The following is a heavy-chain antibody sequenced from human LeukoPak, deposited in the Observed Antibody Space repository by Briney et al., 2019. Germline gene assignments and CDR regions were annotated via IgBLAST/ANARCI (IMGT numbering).Heavy chain of an antibody. V-gene: IGHV4-61*02. CDR3: ARDKVVGP. CDR1: GGSISSGGYY. Sequence: SQTLSLTCTVSGGSISSGGYYWSWIRQPAGKGLEWIGRIYTSGSTNYNPSLKSRVTISVDTSQNQFSLKLSSVTAADTAVYYCARDKVVGPWGQGTLVTVSS. D-gene: IGHD2-15*01. J-gene: IGHJ5*02. CDR2: IYTSGST.